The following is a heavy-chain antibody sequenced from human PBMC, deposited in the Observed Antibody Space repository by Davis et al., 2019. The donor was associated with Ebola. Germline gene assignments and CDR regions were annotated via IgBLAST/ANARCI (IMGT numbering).Heavy chain of an antibody. D-gene: IGHD7-27*01. V-gene: IGHV1-69*10. CDR1: GGTFSSYA. CDR2: IIPILGIA. J-gene: IGHJ3*02. CDR3: ARVEGNWGSSRDAFDI. Sequence: SVKVSCKASGGTFSSYAISWVRQAPGQGFEWMGGIIPILGIANYAQKFQGRVTITADKSTSTAYMELSSLRSEDTAVYYCARVEGNWGSSRDAFDIWGQGTMVTVSS.